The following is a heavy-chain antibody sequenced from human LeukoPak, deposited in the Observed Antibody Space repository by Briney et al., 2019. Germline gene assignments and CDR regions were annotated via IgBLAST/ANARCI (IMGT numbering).Heavy chain of an antibody. J-gene: IGHJ4*02. D-gene: IGHD3-10*01. CDR2: IYYSGST. CDR1: GGSISSSSYY. CDR3: ARGLWFGDENPPYFDY. V-gene: IGHV4-39*07. Sequence: MASETLSLTCTVSGGSISSSSYYWGWIRQPPGKGLEWIGSIYYSGSTYYNPSLKSRLSISIDTSRNQFSLKLSSVTAADTAVYYCARGLWFGDENPPYFDYWGQGILVTVSS.